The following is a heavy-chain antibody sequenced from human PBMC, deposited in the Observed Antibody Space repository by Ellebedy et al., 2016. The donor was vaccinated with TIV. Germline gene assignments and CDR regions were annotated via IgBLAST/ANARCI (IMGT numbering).Heavy chain of an antibody. Sequence: ASVKVSXXASGYIFTGYYIHWVRQAPGQGLEWMGWFDPNSGDTKYAQKFQGRVTVTRDTSIRTAYMELSSLRSDDTAVYYCARVSRSGLVRGVFSHPPFDYWGQGTLITVSS. J-gene: IGHJ4*02. CDR1: GYIFTGYY. CDR2: FDPNSGDT. CDR3: ARVSRSGLVRGVFSHPPFDY. V-gene: IGHV1-2*02. D-gene: IGHD3-10*01.